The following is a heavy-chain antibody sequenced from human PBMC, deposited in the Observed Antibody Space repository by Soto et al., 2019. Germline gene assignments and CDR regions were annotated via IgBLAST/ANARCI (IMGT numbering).Heavy chain of an antibody. CDR2: IYHIGNT. J-gene: IGHJ5*01. V-gene: IGHV4-39*01. CDR3: VRLIGNSWLDF. D-gene: IGHD1-26*01. Sequence: PSETLSLTCTVSGGSISSSTYHWGWIRQPPGKGLEWIATIYHIGNTYYNPSLKSRITINPDTSKNQFSLHLNSVTPEDTAVYYCVRLIGNSWLDFWGQGTLVTVSS. CDR1: GGSISSSTYH.